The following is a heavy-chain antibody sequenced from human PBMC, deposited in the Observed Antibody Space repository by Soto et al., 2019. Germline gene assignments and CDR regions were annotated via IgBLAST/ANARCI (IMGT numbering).Heavy chain of an antibody. CDR1: GYTFTSYG. Sequence: QVQLVQSGAEVKKPGASVKVSCKASGYTFTSYGISWVRQAPGQGLEWMGWISAYNGNTNYAQKLQGRVTMTTDTSTSTAYMELRSLRSDDTAVYYCARASLTITMVRGVIILGYWGQGTLVTVSS. V-gene: IGHV1-18*01. D-gene: IGHD3-10*01. J-gene: IGHJ4*02. CDR3: ARASLTITMVRGVIILGY. CDR2: ISAYNGNT.